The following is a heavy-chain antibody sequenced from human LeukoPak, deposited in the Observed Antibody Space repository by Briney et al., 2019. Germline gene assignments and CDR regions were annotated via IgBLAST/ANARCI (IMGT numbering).Heavy chain of an antibody. CDR1: GGSISSSSYY. CDR2: IYYSGST. D-gene: IGHD3-3*01. J-gene: IGHJ4*02. CDR3: ARHDFWSGYLFDY. Sequence: SETLSLTCTVSGGSISSSSYYWGWIRQPPGKGLEWIGSIYYSGSTYYNPSLKSRVTISVDTSKNQFSLKLSSVTAADTAVYYCARHDFWSGYLFDYWGQGTLVTVSS. V-gene: IGHV4-39*01.